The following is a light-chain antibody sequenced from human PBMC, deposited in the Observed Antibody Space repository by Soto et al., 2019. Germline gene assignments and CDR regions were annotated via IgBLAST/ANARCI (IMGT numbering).Light chain of an antibody. V-gene: IGKV3-15*01. CDR3: QQYNNWPRIT. CDR2: GAS. Sequence: EIVMTQSPATLSVSPGERATLSCRASQSVSSNLAWYQQKPGQAPRLLIYGASTRATGIPARFSGSGSGTEFTLTISSLQSEDFAVYCCQQYNNWPRITFGQGTRLEI. J-gene: IGKJ5*01. CDR1: QSVSSN.